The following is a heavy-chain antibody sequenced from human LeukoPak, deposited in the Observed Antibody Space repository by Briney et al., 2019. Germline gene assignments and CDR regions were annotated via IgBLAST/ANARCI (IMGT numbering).Heavy chain of an antibody. CDR1: GFTFDDYA. J-gene: IGHJ4*02. Sequence: GGSLRLSCAASGFTFDDYAMHWVRQDPGKGLEWVSGISWNSGSIGYADSVKGRFTISRDNAKNSLYLQMNSLRAEDTAVYYCVISAEVLSRGGYFGYWGQGTLVTVSS. D-gene: IGHD1-26*01. V-gene: IGHV3-9*01. CDR3: VISAEVLSRGGYFGY. CDR2: ISWNSGSI.